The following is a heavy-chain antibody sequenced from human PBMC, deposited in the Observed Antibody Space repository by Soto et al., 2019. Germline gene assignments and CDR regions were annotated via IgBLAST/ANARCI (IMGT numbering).Heavy chain of an antibody. CDR2: IRSKAYGGTK. CDR3: IRVHYDFWSGLYMDV. J-gene: IGHJ6*03. D-gene: IGHD3-3*01. Sequence: GGALRLSCTASGFTFGDYAMSWFRQAPGKGVEWVGFIRSKAYGGTKEYTAAVKGIFTIPRDDSKSIAYLQMNILKTEDTAVYYFIRVHYDFWSGLYMDVWGKGTTVTVSS. CDR1: GFTFGDYA. V-gene: IGHV3-49*01.